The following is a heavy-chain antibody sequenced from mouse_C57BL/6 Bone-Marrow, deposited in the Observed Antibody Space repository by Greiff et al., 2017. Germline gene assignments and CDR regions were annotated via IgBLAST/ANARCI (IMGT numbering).Heavy chain of an antibody. CDR2: INPSTGGT. J-gene: IGHJ1*03. Sequence: EVQLQQSGPELVKPGASVKISCKASGYSFTGYYMNWVKQSPEKSLEWIGEINPSTGGTTYNQKFKAKATLTVDKSSSTAYMQLKSLTSEDSAVYYCAIFYYGSRGWYFDVWGTGTTVTVSS. V-gene: IGHV1-42*01. CDR1: GYSFTGYY. D-gene: IGHD1-1*01. CDR3: AIFYYGSRGWYFDV.